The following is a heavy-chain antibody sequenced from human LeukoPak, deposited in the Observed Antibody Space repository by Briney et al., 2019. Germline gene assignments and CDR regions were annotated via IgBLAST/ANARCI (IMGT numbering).Heavy chain of an antibody. D-gene: IGHD5-18*01. CDR2: ISSSSTTI. V-gene: IGHV3-48*04. Sequence: GGSLRLSCAASGFTFSSHSMNWVRQAPGKGLEWISYISSSSTTIYYADSVKGRFTISRDNAKNSLYLQMNSLRAEDTAVYYCAKGLAKKLWLSPPYWGQGTLVTVSS. CDR3: AKGLAKKLWLSPPY. CDR1: GFTFSSHS. J-gene: IGHJ4*02.